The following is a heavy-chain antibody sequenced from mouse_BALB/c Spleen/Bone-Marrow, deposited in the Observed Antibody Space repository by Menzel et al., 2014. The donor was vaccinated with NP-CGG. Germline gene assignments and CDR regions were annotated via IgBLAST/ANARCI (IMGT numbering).Heavy chain of an antibody. D-gene: IGHD2-4*01. CDR3: ARHMIRGFAY. Sequence: EVMLVESGGGLVKPGGSLKLSCAASGFAFSSYDMSWVRQTPEKRLEWVAYISSGGGSTYYSDTVKGRFTISRDNAKNTLYLEMSSLKSEDTAMYYCARHMIRGFAYWGQGTLVTVSA. V-gene: IGHV5-12-1*01. J-gene: IGHJ3*01. CDR1: GFAFSSYD. CDR2: ISSGGGST.